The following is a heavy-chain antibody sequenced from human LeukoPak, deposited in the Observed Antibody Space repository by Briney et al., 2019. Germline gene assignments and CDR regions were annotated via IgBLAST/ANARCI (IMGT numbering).Heavy chain of an antibody. J-gene: IGHJ4*02. CDR1: GFTFSHYW. D-gene: IGHD2-8*01. CDR3: ARARWVNGLYYFDY. CDR2: IKQDVSEK. V-gene: IGHV3-7*01. Sequence: PGGSLRLSCAASGFTFSHYWMSWVRQAPGKGLEWVANIKQDVSEKYYVDSVKGRFSISRDNAQNSLYLQMNSLRAEDTAMYYCARARWVNGLYYFDYWGQGTLVTVSS.